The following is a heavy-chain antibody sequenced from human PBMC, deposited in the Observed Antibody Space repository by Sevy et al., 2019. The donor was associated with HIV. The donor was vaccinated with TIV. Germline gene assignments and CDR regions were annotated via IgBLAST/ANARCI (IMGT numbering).Heavy chain of an antibody. CDR1: GGSLNSGSYY. D-gene: IGHD3-16*01. CDR2: ISYGGSS. CDR3: ALLAYYDYVGYFDP. J-gene: IGHJ5*02. V-gene: IGHV4-61*01. Sequence: SETLSLTCTVSGGSLNSGSYYWSWLRQPPGKGLEWIGYISYGGSSNYHYSLKSRFTISVHTSNNQFSLKLSSVTAADTAIYYCALLAYYDYVGYFDPWGQGTLVTVSS.